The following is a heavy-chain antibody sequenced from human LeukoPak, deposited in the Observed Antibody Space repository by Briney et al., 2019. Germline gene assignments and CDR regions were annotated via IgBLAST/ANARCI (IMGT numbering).Heavy chain of an antibody. Sequence: SETLSLTCTVSGGSISSGSYYWSWIRQPPGKGLEWIGYIYSSGSTNYNPSLESRVTISVDTSKNQFSLKLNSVTAADTAVYYCARMGNPATVTTDYWGQGTLVTVSS. D-gene: IGHD4-17*01. CDR2: IYSSGST. CDR1: GGSISSGSYY. V-gene: IGHV4-61*01. J-gene: IGHJ4*02. CDR3: ARMGNPATVTTDY.